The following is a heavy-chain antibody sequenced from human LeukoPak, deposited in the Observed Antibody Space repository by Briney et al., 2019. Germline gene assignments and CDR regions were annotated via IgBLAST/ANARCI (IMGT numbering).Heavy chain of an antibody. Sequence: SETLSLTCTVSGGSISYYYWSWIRQPPGKGLEWIGYIYYSGSTNYNPSLKSRVTISVDTPKNQFSLKLSSVTAADTAVYYCARGAVAGTIDYWGQGTLVTVSS. CDR1: GGSISYYY. V-gene: IGHV4-59*01. J-gene: IGHJ4*02. D-gene: IGHD6-19*01. CDR3: ARGAVAGTIDY. CDR2: IYYSGST.